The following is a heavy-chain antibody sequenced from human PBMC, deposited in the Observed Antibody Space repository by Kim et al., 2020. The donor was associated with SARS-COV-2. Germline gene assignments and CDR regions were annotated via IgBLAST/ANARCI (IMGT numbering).Heavy chain of an antibody. V-gene: IGHV4-34*01. CDR3: ARGRGVVVPAAIDY. J-gene: IGHJ4*02. D-gene: IGHD2-2*01. Sequence: SPSRQSRVTISVDTAKNQFSLKLSSVTAADTAVYYCARGRGVVVPAAIDYWGQGTLVTVSS.